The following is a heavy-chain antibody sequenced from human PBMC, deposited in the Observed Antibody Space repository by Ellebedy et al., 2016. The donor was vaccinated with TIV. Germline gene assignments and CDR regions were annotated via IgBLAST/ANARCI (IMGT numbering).Heavy chain of an antibody. V-gene: IGHV1-2*02. CDR1: GYTFTGYY. D-gene: IGHD3-10*01. J-gene: IGHJ4*02. CDR3: ARDTRVRGVTDFDY. CDR2: INPNSGGT. Sequence: ASVKVSCKASGYTFTGYYMHWVRQAPGQGLEWMGWINPNSGGTNYAQKFQGRVTMTRDTSISTAYMELSRLRSDDTAVYYCARDTRVRGVTDFDYWGQGTLVTVSS.